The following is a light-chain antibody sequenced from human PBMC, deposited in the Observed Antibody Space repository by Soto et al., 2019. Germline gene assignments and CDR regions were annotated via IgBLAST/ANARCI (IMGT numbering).Light chain of an antibody. J-gene: IGLJ3*02. CDR1: NSDVGAYNY. CDR3: GSYAGRYTRV. Sequence: QSALTQPRSVSGSPGQSVTISCTGTNSDVGAYNYVSWYQHHPGNAPKFLIYSVSERSSGVPDRFSGSKSGKTASLTISGLQAEDEADYSCGSYAGRYTRVVGGGTTLTVL. CDR2: SVS. V-gene: IGLV2-11*01.